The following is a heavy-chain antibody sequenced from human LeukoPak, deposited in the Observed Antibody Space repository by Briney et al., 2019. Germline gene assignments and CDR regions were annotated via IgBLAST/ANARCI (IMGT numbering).Heavy chain of an antibody. V-gene: IGHV3-74*01. D-gene: IGHD6-19*01. J-gene: IGHJ4*02. CDR2: INSDGSST. CDR1: GFTFSSYW. CDR3: ARVLGKQWLGLHIYYFDY. Sequence: PGGSLRLSCAVSGFTFSSYWMHWVRQAPGKGLVWVSRINSDGSSTSYADSVKGRFTISRDNAKNTLYLQMNSLRAEDTAVYYCARVLGKQWLGLHIYYFDYWGQGTLVTVSS.